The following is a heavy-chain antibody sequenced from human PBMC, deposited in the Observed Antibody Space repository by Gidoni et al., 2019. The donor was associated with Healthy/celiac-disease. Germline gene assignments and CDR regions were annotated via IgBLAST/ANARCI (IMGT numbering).Heavy chain of an antibody. CDR1: GFTFDDYA. J-gene: IGHJ4*02. CDR2: ISWNSGSI. Sequence: EVQLVESGGGLVQPGRSLRLSCAASGFTFDDYAMHWVRQAPGKGLEWVSGISWNSGSIGYADSVKGRFTISRDNAKNSLYLQMNSLRAEDTALYYCAKGSEGSQIYYFDYWGQGTLVTVSS. CDR3: AKGSEGSQIYYFDY. V-gene: IGHV3-9*01.